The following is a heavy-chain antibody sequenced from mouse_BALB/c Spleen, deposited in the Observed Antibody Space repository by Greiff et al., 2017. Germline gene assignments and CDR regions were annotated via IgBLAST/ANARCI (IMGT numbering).Heavy chain of an antibody. V-gene: IGHV1-4*01. CDR3: ARSGFMGFDV. CDR2: INPSSGYT. Sequence: LQESGAELARPGASVKMSCKASGYTFTSYTMHWVKQRPGQGLEWIGYINPSSGYTNYNQKFKDKATLTADKSSSTAYMQLSSLTSEDSAVYYCARSGFMGFDVWGAGTTVTVSS. D-gene: IGHD1-1*01. CDR1: GYTFTSYT. J-gene: IGHJ1*01.